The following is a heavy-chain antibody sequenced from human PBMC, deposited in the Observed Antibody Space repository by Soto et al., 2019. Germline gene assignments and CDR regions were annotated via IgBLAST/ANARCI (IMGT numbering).Heavy chain of an antibody. Sequence: EMQLLESGGGLVQPGGSLRLSCAASGFTFSSYAMSWVRQAPGKGLEWVSAISGSGGTTYYADSVKGRFTFSRDNSKNTLYLQMNSLRAEDTAVYYCAKTANGWFSAFDFWGQGTMVTVSS. D-gene: IGHD6-19*01. V-gene: IGHV3-23*01. J-gene: IGHJ3*01. CDR3: AKTANGWFSAFDF. CDR1: GFTFSSYA. CDR2: ISGSGGTT.